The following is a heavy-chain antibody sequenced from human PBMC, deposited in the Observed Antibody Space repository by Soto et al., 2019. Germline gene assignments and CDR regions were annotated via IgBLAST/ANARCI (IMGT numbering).Heavy chain of an antibody. CDR1: GFTFSSYS. CDR2: ITSGSSTI. V-gene: IGHV3-48*02. Sequence: PGGSLRLSCAASGFTFSSYSMNWVRQAPGKGLEWVSYITSGSSTIYYADSVKGRFTISRDNAKNSRYLQMNSLRDEDTAVYYCARDYYDNSGYYYWGQGTLVTVAS. J-gene: IGHJ4*02. D-gene: IGHD3-22*01. CDR3: ARDYYDNSGYYY.